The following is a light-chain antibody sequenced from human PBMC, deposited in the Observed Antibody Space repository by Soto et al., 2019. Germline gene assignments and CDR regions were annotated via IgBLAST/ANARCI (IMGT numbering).Light chain of an antibody. CDR2: AVS. V-gene: IGLV2-14*03. Sequence: QSALTQPASVSGSPGQSITISCTGTSSDVGNYDYVSWYQQYPGKAPKLMIYAVSRRPSGVSKRFSGSKSGNTASLTISWLQAEDEADYYCTSYTPSSTDVFGTGTKLTVL. CDR1: SSDVGNYDY. J-gene: IGLJ1*01. CDR3: TSYTPSSTDV.